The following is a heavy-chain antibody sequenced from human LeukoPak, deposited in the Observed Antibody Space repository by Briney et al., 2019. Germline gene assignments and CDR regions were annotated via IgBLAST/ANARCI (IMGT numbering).Heavy chain of an antibody. Sequence: GGSLRLSCAASGFTFSSYEMNWVRQAPGKGLEWVSYISSSGSTIYYADSVKGRFSISRDNAKNALYLQMNSLRAEDTALYYCARGGQDYYDSSGYYEGRFFDYWGQGTLVTVSS. J-gene: IGHJ4*02. CDR1: GFTFSSYE. CDR2: ISSSGSTI. V-gene: IGHV3-48*03. CDR3: ARGGQDYYDSSGYYEGRFFDY. D-gene: IGHD3-22*01.